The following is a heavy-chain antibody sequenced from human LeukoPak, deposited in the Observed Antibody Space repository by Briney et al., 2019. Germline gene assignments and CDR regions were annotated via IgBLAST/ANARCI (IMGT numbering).Heavy chain of an antibody. CDR2: INPNSGGT. J-gene: IGHJ4*02. Sequence: ASVKVSCKASGYTFTGYYMHWVRQAPGQGLEWMGWINPNSGGTNYAQKFQGRVTMTRDTSISTAYMELSRLRPDDTAVYYCARGHIVVVSGIFDYWGQGTLVTVSS. CDR3: ARGHIVVVSGIFDY. CDR1: GYTFTGYY. D-gene: IGHD2-15*01. V-gene: IGHV1-2*02.